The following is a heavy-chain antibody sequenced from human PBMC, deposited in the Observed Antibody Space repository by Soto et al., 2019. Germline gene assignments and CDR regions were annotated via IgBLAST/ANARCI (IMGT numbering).Heavy chain of an antibody. Sequence: SETLSLTCTVSGGSISSGDYYWSWIRQPPGKGLEWIGYIYYSGSTNYNPSLKSRVTISVDTSKNQFSLKLSSVTAADTAVYYCASLYYYGSGSYYRRAPNFDYWGQGTLVTVSS. CDR1: GGSISSGDYY. CDR2: IYYSGST. CDR3: ASLYYYGSGSYYRRAPNFDY. D-gene: IGHD3-10*01. J-gene: IGHJ4*02. V-gene: IGHV4-30-4*01.